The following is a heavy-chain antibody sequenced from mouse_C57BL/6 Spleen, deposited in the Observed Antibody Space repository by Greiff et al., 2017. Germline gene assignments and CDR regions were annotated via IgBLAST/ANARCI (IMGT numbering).Heavy chain of an antibody. D-gene: IGHD2-5*01. CDR2: ISYDGSN. CDR1: GYSITSGYY. CDR3: ARGYYSNYGFAY. J-gene: IGHJ3*01. V-gene: IGHV3-6*01. Sequence: EVKLMESGPGLVKPSQSLSLTCSVTGYSITSGYYWNWIRQFPGNKLEWMGYISYDGSNNYNPSLKNRISITRDTSKNQFFLKLNSVITDDTATYYCARGYYSNYGFAYWGQRTLVTVSA.